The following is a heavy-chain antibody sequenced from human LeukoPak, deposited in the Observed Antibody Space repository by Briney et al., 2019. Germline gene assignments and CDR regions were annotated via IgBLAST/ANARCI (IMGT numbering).Heavy chain of an antibody. Sequence: PSETLSLTCTVYGGSINSYYWIWIRQPPGKGLEWIGYTPTSGSTNYNPSLKSRVTMSVDTSKNQISLRLTSVTAADTAVYYCARRAAADTHPPYYSYYYMDVWGKGTTVTVSS. CDR1: GGSINSYY. V-gene: IGHV4-4*09. CDR3: ARRAAADTHPPYYSYYYMDV. J-gene: IGHJ6*03. CDR2: TPTSGST. D-gene: IGHD6-13*01.